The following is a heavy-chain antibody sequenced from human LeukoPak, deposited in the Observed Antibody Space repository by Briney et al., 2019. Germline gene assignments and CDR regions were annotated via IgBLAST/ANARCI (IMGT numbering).Heavy chain of an antibody. J-gene: IGHJ4*02. CDR3: ASPNRHGSSWYFDY. V-gene: IGHV4-38-2*02. D-gene: IGHD6-13*01. Sequence: SETLSLTCTVSGYSISSGYYWGWIRQPPGKGLEWIGSIYHSGSTYYNPSLKSRVTISADTSKNQFSLKLSSVTAADTAVYYCASPNRHGSSWYFDYWSQGTLVTVSS. CDR1: GYSISSGYY. CDR2: IYHSGST.